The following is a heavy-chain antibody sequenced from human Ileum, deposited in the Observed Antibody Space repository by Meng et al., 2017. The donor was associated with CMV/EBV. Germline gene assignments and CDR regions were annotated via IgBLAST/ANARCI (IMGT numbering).Heavy chain of an antibody. CDR3: ARVRDCYESSGYLDN. CDR1: GASASTASYY. V-gene: IGHV4-61*01. CDR2: IYYSGNT. Sequence: SETLSPTCTVSGASASTASYYWTWLRQPPGKGPEWIGYIYYSGNTRDNPSLKSRVTISVDTPKDQFSLRLSSVTAADTAVYYCARVRDCYESSGYLDNWGQGVQVTVSS. D-gene: IGHD3-22*01. J-gene: IGHJ4*02.